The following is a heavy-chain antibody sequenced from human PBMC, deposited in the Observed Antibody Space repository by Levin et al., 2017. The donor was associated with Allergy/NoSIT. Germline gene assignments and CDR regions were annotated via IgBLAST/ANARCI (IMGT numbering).Heavy chain of an antibody. D-gene: IGHD1/OR15-1a*01. Sequence: GGSLRLSCAASGFPFSDYAMTWVRQAPGKGLEWVSVITGGGSTTYYGDSVKGRFTTSRDNSKNTLFLELNSLRAEDTAIYYCAKKQGGTTGFSFDVWGRGTMVTVSS. J-gene: IGHJ3*01. CDR1: GFPFSDYA. CDR2: ITGGGSTT. CDR3: AKKQGGTTGFSFDV. V-gene: IGHV3-23*01.